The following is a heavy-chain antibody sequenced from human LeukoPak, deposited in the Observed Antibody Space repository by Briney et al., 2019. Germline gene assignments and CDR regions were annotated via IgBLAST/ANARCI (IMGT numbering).Heavy chain of an antibody. J-gene: IGHJ3*02. CDR1: GGSVSLYY. V-gene: IGHV4-4*07. CDR3: ARDSSSWYDDAFDI. Sequence: SETLSLTCTVSGGSVSLYYWSWIRQPAGKGLEWIGRIYTSGSTNYNPSLKSRVTMSVDTSKNHLSLKLSSVTAADTAVYYCARDSSSWYDDAFDIWGQGTMVTVSS. CDR2: IYTSGST. D-gene: IGHD6-13*01.